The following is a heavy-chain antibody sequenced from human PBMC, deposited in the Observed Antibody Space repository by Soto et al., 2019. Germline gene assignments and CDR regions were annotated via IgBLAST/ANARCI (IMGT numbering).Heavy chain of an antibody. J-gene: IGHJ4*02. CDR2: VYYDGNT. CDR3: ARQGPSRPFDY. CDR1: GGSFRPYF. D-gene: IGHD6-13*01. V-gene: IGHV4-59*08. Sequence: SETLSLTCTVSGGSFRPYFWSWSRQSPSLGLEWIGYVYYDGNTKYNPSLRSRVVISIDNSKNQLSLSLMSVTAADTAVYYCARQGPSRPFDYWGQGVLVT.